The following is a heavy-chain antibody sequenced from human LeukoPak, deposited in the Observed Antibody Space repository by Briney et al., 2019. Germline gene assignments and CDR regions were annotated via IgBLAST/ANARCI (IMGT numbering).Heavy chain of an antibody. V-gene: IGHV3-30-3*01. Sequence: SGGSLRLSCAASGFTFSSYAMHWVRQAPGKGLEWVAVISYDGSNKYYADSVKGRFTISRDNSKNTLYLQMNSLRAEDTAVYYCAREGYASSWSSWGQGTLVTVSS. CDR1: GFTFSSYA. J-gene: IGHJ4*02. D-gene: IGHD6-13*01. CDR2: ISYDGSNK. CDR3: AREGYASSWSS.